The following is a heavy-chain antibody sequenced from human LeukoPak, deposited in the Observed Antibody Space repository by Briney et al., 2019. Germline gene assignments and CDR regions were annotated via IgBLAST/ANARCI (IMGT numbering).Heavy chain of an antibody. V-gene: IGHV3-23*01. D-gene: IGHD3-22*01. CDR1: GFTFSSYA. CDR3: AKSEGIRDYYDSSGYYYDY. J-gene: IGHJ4*02. Sequence: GGSLRLSCAASGFTFSSYAMSWVRQAPGKGLEGVSAISGSCGSTYYADSVKGRFTISRDNSKNTLYLQMNSLRAEDTAVYYCAKSEGIRDYYDSSGYYYDYWGQGTLVTVSS. CDR2: ISGSCGST.